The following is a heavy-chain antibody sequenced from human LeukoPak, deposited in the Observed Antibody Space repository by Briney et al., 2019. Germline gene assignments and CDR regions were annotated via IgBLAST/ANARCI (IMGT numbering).Heavy chain of an antibody. Sequence: GGSLRLSCAASGLTSSSHWMHWVRQAPGKGLEWVAVISYDGSNKYYADSVKGRFTISRDNSKNTLYLQMNSLRAEDTAVYYCARAPAVAGPLYYFDYWGQGTLVTVSS. CDR1: GLTSSSHW. CDR3: ARAPAVAGPLYYFDY. CDR2: ISYDGSNK. J-gene: IGHJ4*02. D-gene: IGHD6-19*01. V-gene: IGHV3-30*03.